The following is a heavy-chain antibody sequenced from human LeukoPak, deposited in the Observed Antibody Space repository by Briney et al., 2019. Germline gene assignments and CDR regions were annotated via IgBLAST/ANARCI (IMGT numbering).Heavy chain of an antibody. J-gene: IGHJ6*03. CDR2: IIDIFGTA. Sequence: SVKVSCKDSGGTFSSYASCWVRQAPGQGLEWMGRIIDIFGTANYAQKFQGRVTTTTDESTSTAYMELSSLRSEDTAVYYCARDQNHRALMVYAKAAYYYYYMDVWRKGTTVTVSS. CDR3: ARDQNHRALMVYAKAAYYYYYMDV. D-gene: IGHD2-8*01. CDR1: GGTFSSYA. V-gene: IGHV1-69*05.